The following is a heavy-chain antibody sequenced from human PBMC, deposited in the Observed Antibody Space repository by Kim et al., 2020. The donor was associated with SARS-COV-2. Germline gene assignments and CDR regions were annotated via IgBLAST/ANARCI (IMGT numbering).Heavy chain of an antibody. Sequence: TSYAPKFQSRVTLNRDTSTSTVYMELSSLGSEDTAVYYCARDRGDHQFDYWGQGTLVTVSS. V-gene: IGHV1-46*01. D-gene: IGHD4-17*01. CDR2: T. CDR3: ARDRGDHQFDY. J-gene: IGHJ4*02.